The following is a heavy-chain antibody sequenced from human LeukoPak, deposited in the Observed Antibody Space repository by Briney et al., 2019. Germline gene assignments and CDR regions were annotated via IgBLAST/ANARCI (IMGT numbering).Heavy chain of an antibody. V-gene: IGHV3-23*01. CDR3: AKDAAAPGSGGDFFDY. Sequence: PGGSLRLSCAASGFTFSSNAMTWVRQAPGKGLEWDSVITGDTGSTYYADSVRGRFTISRDNSRNTLSLQMNSLRAADTAVYYCAKDAAAPGSGGDFFDYWGQGTLVTVSS. D-gene: IGHD3-10*01. CDR2: ITGDTGST. J-gene: IGHJ4*02. CDR1: GFTFSSNA.